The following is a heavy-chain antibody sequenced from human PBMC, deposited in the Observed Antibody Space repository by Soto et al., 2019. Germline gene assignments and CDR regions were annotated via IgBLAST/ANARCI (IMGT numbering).Heavy chain of an antibody. Sequence: EVQLVESGGGLVQPGGSLRLSCAASGFTFSSYWMHWVRQAPGKGLVWVSRIHSDGSSTSYADSVKGRFTISRDNAKNPLYLQMNSLRAEDTAVDYCVEWLEPRGQRTLVTVSS. V-gene: IGHV3-74*01. CDR3: VEWLEP. D-gene: IGHD6-19*01. CDR1: GFTFSSYW. J-gene: IGHJ5*02. CDR2: IHSDGSST.